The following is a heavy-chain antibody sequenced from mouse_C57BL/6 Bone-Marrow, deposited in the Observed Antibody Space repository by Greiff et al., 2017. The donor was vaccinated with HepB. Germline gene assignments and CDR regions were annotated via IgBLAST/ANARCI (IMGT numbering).Heavy chain of an antibody. CDR3: ARDGNRFDY. D-gene: IGHD4-1*01. Sequence: EVQLVESGGGLVKPGGSLKLSCAASGFTFSSYAMSWVRQTPEKRLEWVATISDGGSYTYYPDNVKGRFTISRDNAKNNLYLQMSHLKSEDTAMYYCARDGNRFDYWGQGTTLTVSS. CDR1: GFTFSSYA. V-gene: IGHV5-4*01. CDR2: ISDGGSYT. J-gene: IGHJ2*01.